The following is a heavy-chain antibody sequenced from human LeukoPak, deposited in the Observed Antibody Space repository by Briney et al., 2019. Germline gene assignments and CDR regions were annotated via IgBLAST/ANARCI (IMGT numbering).Heavy chain of an antibody. CDR1: GYTFTGYY. V-gene: IGHV1-69*13. CDR2: IIPIFGTA. CDR3: ARTEGIVATIMYFDY. Sequence: SVKVSCKASGYTFTGYYMHWVRQAPGQGLEWMGGIIPIFGTANYAQKFQGRVTITADESTSTAYMELSSLRSEDTAVYYCARTEGIVATIMYFDYWGQGTLVTVSS. D-gene: IGHD5-12*01. J-gene: IGHJ4*02.